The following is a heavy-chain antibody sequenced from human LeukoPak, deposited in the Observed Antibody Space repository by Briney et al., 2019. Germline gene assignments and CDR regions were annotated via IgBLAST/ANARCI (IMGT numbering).Heavy chain of an antibody. CDR2: ISGRGIAT. CDR1: GFTFNSYA. V-gene: IGHV3-23*01. CDR3: ARVLMTRHLYSTSSRGSDDYYYMDV. Sequence: GGSLRLSCAAAGFTFNSYAMSWVRQAPGKGLEWVSSISGRGIATFYADSVKGRFTISRDNSKNTVYLQMSSLSDEDTAVYYCARVLMTRHLYSTSSRGSDDYYYMDVWGKGTTVTVSS. D-gene: IGHD6-6*01. J-gene: IGHJ6*03.